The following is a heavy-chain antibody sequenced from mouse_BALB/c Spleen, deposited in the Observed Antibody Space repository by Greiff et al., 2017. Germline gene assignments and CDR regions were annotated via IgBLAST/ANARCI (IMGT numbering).Heavy chain of an antibody. CDR1: GYSITSDYA. CDR2: ISYSGST. D-gene: IGHD2-4*01. V-gene: IGHV3-2*02. Sequence: EVMLVESGPGLVKPSQSLSLTCTVTGYSITSDYAWNWIRQFPGNKLEWMGYISYSGSTSYNPSLKSRISITRDTSKNQFFLQLNSVTTEDTATYYCARGGDYDAVYYFDYWGQGTTLTVSS. CDR3: ARGGDYDAVYYFDY. J-gene: IGHJ2*01.